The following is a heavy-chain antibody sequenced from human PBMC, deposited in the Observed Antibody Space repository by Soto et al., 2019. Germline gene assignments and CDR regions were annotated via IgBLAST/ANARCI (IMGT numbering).Heavy chain of an antibody. CDR1: GGSISSGGYS. CDR2: IYHSGST. V-gene: IGHV4-30-2*01. J-gene: IGHJ4*02. Sequence: SETLSLTCAVSGGSISSGGYSWSWIRQPPGKGLEWIGYIYHSGSTYYNPSLKSRVTISVDRSKNQFSLKLSSVTAADTAVYYCARGYYDDSSGPISFGYWGQGTLVTVSS. D-gene: IGHD3-22*01. CDR3: ARGYYDDSSGPISFGY.